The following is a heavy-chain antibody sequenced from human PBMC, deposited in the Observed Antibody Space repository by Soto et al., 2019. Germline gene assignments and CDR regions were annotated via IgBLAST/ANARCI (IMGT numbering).Heavy chain of an antibody. Sequence: EVQLLESGGGLVQPGESLRLSCAFSGFICGNYMMTWVRQAPGKGLEWVSTIRDGGESTYYADSVKGRFTISRDNSKNTLYLQMDSLGVEDTAVYYCAPHVHCSGGSCHYDAFDIRGQGTMVTVSS. J-gene: IGHJ3*02. CDR3: APHVHCSGGSCHYDAFDI. CDR2: IRDGGEST. D-gene: IGHD2-15*01. V-gene: IGHV3-23*01. CDR1: GFICGNYM.